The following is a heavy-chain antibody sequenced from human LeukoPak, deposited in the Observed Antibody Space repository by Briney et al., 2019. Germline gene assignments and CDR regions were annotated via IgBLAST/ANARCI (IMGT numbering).Heavy chain of an antibody. CDR2: INNNTGNP. J-gene: IGHJ4*02. V-gene: IGHV7-4-1*02. CDR1: GYTFTSYA. Sequence: ASVKVSCKASGYTFTSYAMNLVRQAPGQGLEWIGWINNNTGNPTYAQGFTGRFVFSLDTSVSTAYLQVSSLKAEDTAVYYCARDETDLRVGYWGQGTLVTVSS. CDR3: ARDETDLRVGY. D-gene: IGHD3-3*01.